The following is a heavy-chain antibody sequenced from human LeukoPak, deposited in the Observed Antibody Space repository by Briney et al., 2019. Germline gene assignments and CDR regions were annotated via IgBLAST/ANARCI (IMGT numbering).Heavy chain of an antibody. D-gene: IGHD5-24*01. CDR3: ARGGEMATIKGVYYFDY. CDR1: YS. CDR2: ISSSSSYI. Sequence: YSMNWVRQAQGKGLEWVSSISSSSSYIYYADSVKGRFTISRDNAKNSLYLQMNSLRAEDTAVYYCARGGEMATIKGVYYFDYWGQGTLVTVSS. J-gene: IGHJ4*02. V-gene: IGHV3-21*01.